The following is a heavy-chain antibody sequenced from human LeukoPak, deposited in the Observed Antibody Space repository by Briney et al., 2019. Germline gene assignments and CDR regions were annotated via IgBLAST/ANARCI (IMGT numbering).Heavy chain of an antibody. CDR2: ISAYNGNT. Sequence: ASVKVSXKASGYTFTSYGISWVRQAPGQGLEWIGWISAYNGNTNYAQKLQGRVTMTTDTSTSTAYMELRSLRSDDTAVYYCARAGLIQLWAWGNFDYWGQGTLVTVSS. V-gene: IGHV1-18*01. CDR3: ARAGLIQLWAWGNFDY. CDR1: GYTFTSYG. D-gene: IGHD5-18*01. J-gene: IGHJ4*02.